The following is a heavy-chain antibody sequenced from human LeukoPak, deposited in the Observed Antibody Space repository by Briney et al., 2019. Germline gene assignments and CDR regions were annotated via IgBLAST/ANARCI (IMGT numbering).Heavy chain of an antibody. V-gene: IGHV3-23*01. CDR1: GFTFSSYA. CDR3: AKGRWLQSEDGMDV. D-gene: IGHD5-12*01. J-gene: IGHJ6*02. CDR2: ISGSGGST. Sequence: GGSLRLSCAASGFTFSSYAMSWVRQAPGKGLEWVSAISGSGGSTYYADSVKGRFAISRDNSKNTLYLQMNSLRAEDTAVYYCAKGRWLQSEDGMDVWGQGTTVTVSS.